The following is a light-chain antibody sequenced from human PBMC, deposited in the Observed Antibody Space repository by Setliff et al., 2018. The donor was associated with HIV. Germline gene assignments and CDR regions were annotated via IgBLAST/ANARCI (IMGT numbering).Light chain of an antibody. CDR2: DVT. V-gene: IGLV2-14*01. J-gene: IGLJ1*01. CDR3: SSYTSSSPPYV. Sequence: QSALTQPASVSGSPGQSITISCTGTISDVGGYNYVSWYQQHPGKAPKLMIFDVTKRPSGVSNRFSGSKSGNTASLTISGLQAEDEADYYCSSYTSSSPPYVFGTGTKVTVL. CDR1: ISDVGGYNY.